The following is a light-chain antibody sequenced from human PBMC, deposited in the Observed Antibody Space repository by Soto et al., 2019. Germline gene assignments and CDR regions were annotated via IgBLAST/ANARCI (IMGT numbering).Light chain of an antibody. CDR1: QGISSY. CDR3: QQYYSYPT. CDR2: AAS. Sequence: IHWTHAPSSLSASVGYRVTITFRASQGISSYLAWYQQKPGKAPKLLIYAASTLQSGVPSRFSGSGSGTDFTLTISCLQSEDFATYYCQQYYSYPTFGQGTKVDI. V-gene: IGKV1-8*01. J-gene: IGKJ1*01.